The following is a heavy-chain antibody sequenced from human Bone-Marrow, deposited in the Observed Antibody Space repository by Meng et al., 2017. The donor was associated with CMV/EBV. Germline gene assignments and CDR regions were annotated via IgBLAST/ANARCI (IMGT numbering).Heavy chain of an antibody. CDR3: ARPMRTYGQWLPTSP. CDR1: GGSFSGYY. V-gene: IGHV4-34*01. J-gene: IGHJ5*02. D-gene: IGHD6-19*01. CDR2: INHSGST. Sequence: SETLSLTCAVYGGSFSGYYWSWIRQPPGKGLEWIGEINHSGSTNYNPSLKSRVTISVDTSKNQFSLKLSSVTAADTAVYYCARPMRTYGQWLPTSPWGQGPRVTGSS.